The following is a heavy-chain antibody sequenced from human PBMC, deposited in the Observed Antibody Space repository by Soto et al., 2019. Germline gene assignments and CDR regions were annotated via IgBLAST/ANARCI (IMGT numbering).Heavy chain of an antibody. D-gene: IGHD3-22*01. Sequence: SETLSLTCAVYGGSFSGHYWNWIRQPPGKGLEWIGEINHSGTTNYNASLKSRVTISLDTSKNELLLKLSSVTAADTAVYYCARGYDSSGQDVWGQGTTVTVSS. V-gene: IGHV4-34*01. CDR1: GGSFSGHY. J-gene: IGHJ6*02. CDR2: INHSGTT. CDR3: ARGYDSSGQDV.